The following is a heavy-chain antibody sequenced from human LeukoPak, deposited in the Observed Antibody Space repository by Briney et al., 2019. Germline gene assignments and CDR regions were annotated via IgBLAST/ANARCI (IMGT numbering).Heavy chain of an antibody. D-gene: IGHD3-16*01. CDR1: GGTFSSYA. V-gene: IGHV1-69*13. CDR2: IIPIFGTA. J-gene: IGHJ3*02. Sequence: SVKVSCKAFGGTFSSYAISWVRQAPGQGLEWMGGIIPIFGTANYAQKFQGRVTITADESTSTAYMELSSLRSEDTAVYYCASAIGAHDAFDIWGQGTMVTVSS. CDR3: ASAIGAHDAFDI.